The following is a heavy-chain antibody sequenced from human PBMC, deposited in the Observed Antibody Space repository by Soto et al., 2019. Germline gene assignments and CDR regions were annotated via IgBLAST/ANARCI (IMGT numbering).Heavy chain of an antibody. J-gene: IGHJ4*02. CDR3: AREWCNNNGVCLGPDY. Sequence: ASVKVSCKASGYDLNIFVITWVRQAPGQGLEWMGWIRTNNGNTHFGDKFRGRATMATDTSTDTAYMELRSLRSDDTAVYYCAREWCNNNGVCLGPDYWGQGTQVTVSS. CDR1: GYDLNIFV. CDR2: IRTNNGNT. V-gene: IGHV1-18*01. D-gene: IGHD2-8*01.